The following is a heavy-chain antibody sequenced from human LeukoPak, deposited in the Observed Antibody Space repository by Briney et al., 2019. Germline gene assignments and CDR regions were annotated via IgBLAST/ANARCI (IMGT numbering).Heavy chain of an antibody. CDR2: IYHSGST. Sequence: SETLSLTCAVSGGSISSGGYSWSWTRQPPGKGLEWIGYIYHSGSTYYNPSLKSRVTISVDRSKNQFSLKLSSVTAADTAVYYCAREGGMATAFDIWGQGTMVTVSS. CDR1: GGSISSGGYS. J-gene: IGHJ3*02. V-gene: IGHV4-30-2*01. CDR3: AREGGMATAFDI. D-gene: IGHD5-24*01.